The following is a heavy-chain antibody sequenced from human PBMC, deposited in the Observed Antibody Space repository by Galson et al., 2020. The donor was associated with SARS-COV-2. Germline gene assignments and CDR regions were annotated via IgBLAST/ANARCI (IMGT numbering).Heavy chain of an antibody. D-gene: IGHD3-16*01. J-gene: IGHJ6*02. Sequence: GESLKISCAASGFPFSSYGMHWVRQAPGKGLEWVAVIWYDGSNKYYADSVKGRFTISRDNSKNTLYLQMNSLRAEDTAVYYCARRLGGYYGMDVWGQGTTVTVSS. V-gene: IGHV3-33*01. CDR1: GFPFSSYG. CDR2: IWYDGSNK. CDR3: ARRLGGYYGMDV.